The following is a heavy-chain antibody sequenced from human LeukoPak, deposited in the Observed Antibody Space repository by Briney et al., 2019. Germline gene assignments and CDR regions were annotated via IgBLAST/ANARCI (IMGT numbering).Heavy chain of an antibody. CDR3: ASPYHSSSGAFDI. D-gene: IGHD6-6*01. CDR2: IYPGDSDT. V-gene: IGHV5-51*01. J-gene: IGHJ3*02. CDR1: GYSFTTYW. Sequence: GESLKISRKGSGYSFTTYWIGWVRQMPGEGLGWMGIIYPGDSDTRYSPSFQGQVTISADKSISTAYLQWSSLKASDTAMYYCASPYHSSSGAFDIWGQGTMVTVSS.